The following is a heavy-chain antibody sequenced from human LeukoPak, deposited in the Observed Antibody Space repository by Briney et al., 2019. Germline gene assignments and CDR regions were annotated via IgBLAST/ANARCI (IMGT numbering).Heavy chain of an antibody. CDR1: GGTFSSYA. V-gene: IGHV1-69*05. J-gene: IGHJ4*02. Sequence: SVKVSCKASGGTFSSYAISWVRQAPGQGLEWMGGTIPIFGTANYAQKFQGRVTITTDESTSTAYMELSSLRSEDTAVYYCARVVGGDYAFDYWGQGTLVTVSS. CDR3: ARVVGGDYAFDY. D-gene: IGHD4-17*01. CDR2: TIPIFGTA.